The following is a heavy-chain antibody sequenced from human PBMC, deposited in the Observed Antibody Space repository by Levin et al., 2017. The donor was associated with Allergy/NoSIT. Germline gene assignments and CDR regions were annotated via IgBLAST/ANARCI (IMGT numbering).Heavy chain of an antibody. V-gene: IGHV3-30*18. D-gene: IGHD3-22*01. CDR2: ISYDGDIK. CDR1: GFTFSGFG. CDR3: AKDQSSGYFSFIDY. Sequence: GGSLRLSCAASGFTFSGFGMHWVRQAPGKGLAWVAVISYDGDIKYYADSVKGRFTISRDNSKNTLYLQMNSLGAEDTAVYYCAKDQSSGYFSFIDYWGQGTLVTVSS. J-gene: IGHJ4*02.